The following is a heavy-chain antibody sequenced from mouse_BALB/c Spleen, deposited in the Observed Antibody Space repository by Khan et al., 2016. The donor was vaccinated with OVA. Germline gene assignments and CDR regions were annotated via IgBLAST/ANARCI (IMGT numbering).Heavy chain of an antibody. V-gene: IGHV1S136*01. Sequence: VQLQQSGPELVKPGASVKMSCTASGYTFTSSVIHWVRQKSGQGLDWIGYISPFNDGTTYNAKFECKATMTSDHSSSTAYLELSSLTSDDSAVYYCARTDRYDFYFDSWGQGTTLTVSS. J-gene: IGHJ2*01. CDR2: ISPFNDGT. D-gene: IGHD2-12*01. CDR1: GYTFTSSV. CDR3: ARTDRYDFYFDS.